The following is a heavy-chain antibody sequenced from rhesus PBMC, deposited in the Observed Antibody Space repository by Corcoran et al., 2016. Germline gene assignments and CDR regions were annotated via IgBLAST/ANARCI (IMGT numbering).Heavy chain of an antibody. D-gene: IGHD1-1*01. CDR3: ARVVQLGGFDF. CDR1: GVPISSYW. J-gene: IGHJ3*01. CDR2: SNGTSATT. Sequence: QVQLQESGPGLVKPSETLSLTCAVSGVPISSYWWTWIRQPPGKGLGWIWESNGTSATTYYKSSLKSRVTFSKDASKNQFSLKLSSVTAADTAVYFCARVVQLGGFDFWGQGLRVTVSS. V-gene: IGHV4-80*01.